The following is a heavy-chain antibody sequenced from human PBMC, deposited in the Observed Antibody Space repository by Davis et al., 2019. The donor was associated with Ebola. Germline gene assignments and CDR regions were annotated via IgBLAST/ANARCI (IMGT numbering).Heavy chain of an antibody. CDR1: GYIFSNYD. CDR3: SRGYSPKCRGGDCVNDF. D-gene: IGHD2-21*02. CDR2: MNAYSGNT. V-gene: IGHV1-8*01. Sequence: ASVKVSCKASGYIFSNYDINWVRQGSGQGLEWMGWMNAYSGNTGYVERFKGRVTMTRNPSTNTAYMELSSLRIDDTAMYYCSRGYSPKCRGGDCVNDFWGQGTLVTVSS. J-gene: IGHJ4*02.